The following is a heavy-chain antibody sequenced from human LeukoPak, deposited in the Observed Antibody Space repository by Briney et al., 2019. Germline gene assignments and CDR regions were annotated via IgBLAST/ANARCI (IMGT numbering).Heavy chain of an antibody. CDR3: ARNRVATIYGKFDY. Sequence: KPSETLSLTCTVSGGSVSAFYWIWIRQPPGKGLQWIGYVSYTGSTNHTGSTNYNPSLKSRVNISVDTSNNQFSLKLSSLTAADTAVYFCARNRVATIYGKFDYWGQGTLVTVSS. V-gene: IGHV4-59*02. CDR1: GGSVSAFY. D-gene: IGHD5-12*01. CDR2: VSYTGSTNHTGST. J-gene: IGHJ4*02.